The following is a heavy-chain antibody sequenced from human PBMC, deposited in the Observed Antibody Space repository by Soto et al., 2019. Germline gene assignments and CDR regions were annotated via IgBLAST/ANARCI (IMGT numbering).Heavy chain of an antibody. CDR1: GFTFSSYG. CDR3: AKWGHGYSSGWGY. D-gene: IGHD6-19*01. CDR2: ISYDGSNK. V-gene: IGHV3-30*18. Sequence: QVQLVESGGGVVQPGRSLRLSCAASGFTFSSYGMHWVRQAPGKGLEWVAVISYDGSNKYYADSVKGRFTISRDNSKNTLYLQMNRLRAEDTAVYYCAKWGHGYSSGWGYWGQGTLVTVSS. J-gene: IGHJ4*02.